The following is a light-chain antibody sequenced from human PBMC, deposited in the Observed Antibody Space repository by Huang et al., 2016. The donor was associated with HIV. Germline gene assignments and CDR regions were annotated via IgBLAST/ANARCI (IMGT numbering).Light chain of an antibody. V-gene: IGKV1-NL1*01. CDR1: QGISNS. Sequence: DIQMTQSPSSLSAFVGDTVTITCRESQGISNSVAWYQQKPGKAPKLLLYSTSRLESGVPARFRGGGSGTDYTLTINSLQPDDFATYYCQQYYTSPTFGHGSKVEIK. CDR2: STS. J-gene: IGKJ1*01. CDR3: QQYYTSPT.